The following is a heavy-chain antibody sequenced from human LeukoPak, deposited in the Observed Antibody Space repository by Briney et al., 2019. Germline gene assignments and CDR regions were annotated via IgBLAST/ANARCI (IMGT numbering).Heavy chain of an antibody. D-gene: IGHD3-22*01. V-gene: IGHV3-21*01. Sequence: GGSLRLSSAASGFTFSSYSMNWVRQAPGEGVEWVSSISSSSYIYYADSVKGRFTISRDNAKNSLYLQMNSLRAEDTAVYYCARGEDYDSSGSRYWGQGTLVTVSS. CDR3: ARGEDYDSSGSRY. CDR2: ISSSSYI. CDR1: GFTFSSYS. J-gene: IGHJ4*02.